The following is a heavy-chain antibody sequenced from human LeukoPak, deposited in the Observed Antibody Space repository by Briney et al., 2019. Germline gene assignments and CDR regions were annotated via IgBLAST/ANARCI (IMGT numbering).Heavy chain of an antibody. CDR2: ISLSTSSI. D-gene: IGHD3-22*01. CDR1: GFTFSNYN. Sequence: GGSLRLSCAASGFTFSNYNMNWVRQAPGKGLEWVSYISLSTSSIYYADSVKGRFTISRDNAKNSLYLQMNSLRAEDTAVYYCARDFPYYYDISGYYFDYWGQGALVTVSS. J-gene: IGHJ4*02. V-gene: IGHV3-48*04. CDR3: ARDFPYYYDISGYYFDY.